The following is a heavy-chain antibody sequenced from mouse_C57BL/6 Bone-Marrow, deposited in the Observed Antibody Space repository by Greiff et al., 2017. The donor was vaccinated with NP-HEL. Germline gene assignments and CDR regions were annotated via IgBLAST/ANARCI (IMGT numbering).Heavy chain of an antibody. D-gene: IGHD1-1*01. J-gene: IGHJ3*01. CDR2: INPNNGGT. CDR3: ARGHYYGSRFAY. Sequence: EVKLVESGPELVKPGASVKMSCKASGYTFTDYNMHWVKQSHGKSLEWIGYINPNNGGTSYNQKFKGKATLTVNKSSSTAYMELRSLTSEDSAVYYCARGHYYGSRFAYWGQGTLVTVSA. CDR1: GYTFTDYN. V-gene: IGHV1-22*01.